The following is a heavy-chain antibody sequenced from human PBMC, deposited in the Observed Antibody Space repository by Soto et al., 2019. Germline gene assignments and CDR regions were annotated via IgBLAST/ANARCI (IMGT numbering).Heavy chain of an antibody. D-gene: IGHD1-1*01. V-gene: IGHV3-66*01. CDR2: IYSGGAT. CDR1: GFTVSNNY. Sequence: EVQLVESGGGLVQPGGSLRLSCAASGFTVSNNYMRWVRQAPGKGLEWVSLIYSGGATYYAGSVKGRFTISRDNSKNTLYLQMNSLRAEDTAVYYCARDGTYNWVGGQGSLVTVSS. CDR3: ARDGTYNWV. J-gene: IGHJ4*02.